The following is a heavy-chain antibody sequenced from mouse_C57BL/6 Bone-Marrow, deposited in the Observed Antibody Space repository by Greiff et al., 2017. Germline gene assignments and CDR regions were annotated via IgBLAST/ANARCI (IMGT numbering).Heavy chain of an antibody. V-gene: IGHV2-9-1*01. CDR2: IGTGGGT. CDR3: ASGSFAY. J-gene: IGHJ3*01. CDR1: GFLLTSYA. Sequence: VQLVASGPGLVAPSPSLSITSTVSGFLLTSYAISWVRQPPGKGLEWLGVIGTGGGTNYNSALKSRLSISKDNSKSQVCLKMNSLRTDDTARYYGASGSFAYWGQGTLVTVSA.